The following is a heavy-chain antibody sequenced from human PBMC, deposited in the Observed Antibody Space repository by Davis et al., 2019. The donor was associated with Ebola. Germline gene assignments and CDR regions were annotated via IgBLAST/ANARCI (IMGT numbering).Heavy chain of an antibody. Sequence: GESLKISCAASGFTFSSYAMSWVRQAPGKGLEWVSAISGSGGSTYYADSVKGRFTISRDNSKNTLYLQMNSLRAEDTAVYYCANGRYGSGKRGMDVWGQGTTVTVSS. V-gene: IGHV3-23*01. CDR1: GFTFSSYA. D-gene: IGHD3-10*01. J-gene: IGHJ6*02. CDR2: ISGSGGST. CDR3: ANGRYGSGKRGMDV.